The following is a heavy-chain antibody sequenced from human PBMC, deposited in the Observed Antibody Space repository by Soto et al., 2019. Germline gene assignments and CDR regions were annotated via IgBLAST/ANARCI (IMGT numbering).Heavy chain of an antibody. V-gene: IGHV1-2*02. D-gene: IGHD3-22*01. Sequence: ASVKVSCRASGYTFTGDYMHWVRQAHGQGFEWMGWINPNSGGKNYAQKFQGRVTMTRDTSISTAYMELSRLRSDDTAVYYCARGYYYDSSGYKHWYFDLWGRGTLVTVS. CDR1: GYTFTGDY. CDR2: INPNSGGK. CDR3: ARGYYYDSSGYKHWYFDL. J-gene: IGHJ2*01.